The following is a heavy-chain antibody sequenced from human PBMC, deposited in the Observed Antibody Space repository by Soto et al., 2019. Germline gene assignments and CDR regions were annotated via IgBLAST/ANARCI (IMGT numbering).Heavy chain of an antibody. V-gene: IGHV4-59*01. J-gene: IGHJ4*02. Sequence: SETLSLTCTVSGGSISSYYWSWIRQPPGKGLEWIGYIYYSGSTNYNPSLKSRVTISVDTSKNQFPLKLSSVTAADTAVYYCARALPPPYYYDSSGYYPFDYWGQGTLVTVSS. CDR1: GGSISSYY. D-gene: IGHD3-22*01. CDR3: ARALPPPYYYDSSGYYPFDY. CDR2: IYYSGST.